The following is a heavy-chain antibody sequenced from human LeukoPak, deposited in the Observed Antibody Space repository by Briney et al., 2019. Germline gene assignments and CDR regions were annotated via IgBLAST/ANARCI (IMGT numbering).Heavy chain of an antibody. Sequence: GGSLRLSYAASGFTFSDYYMSWIRQAPGKGLEWVSYISSSGSSIYYADSVKGRFTISRDNAENSLYLQMNGLRVDDTAVYFCARDGPSGYNSFLYWGQGTLVTVSS. D-gene: IGHD5-12*01. CDR3: ARDGPSGYNSFLY. CDR2: ISSSGSSI. V-gene: IGHV3-11*04. J-gene: IGHJ4*02. CDR1: GFTFSDYY.